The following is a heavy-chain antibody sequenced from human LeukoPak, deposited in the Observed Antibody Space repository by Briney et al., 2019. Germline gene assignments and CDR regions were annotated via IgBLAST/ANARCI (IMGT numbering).Heavy chain of an antibody. V-gene: IGHV3-23*01. CDR3: AKHGSLSFFDD. J-gene: IGHJ4*02. Sequence: GGSLRLSCAASGFTFSTYAMSWVRQAPGKGLEWVSRIGGGGGTYYADSVKGRFTISRDNSRNTVYLQMNSLRVEETAVYYCAKHGSLSFFDDWGQGTLVTVSS. D-gene: IGHD1-26*01. CDR1: GFTFSTYA. CDR2: IGGGGGT.